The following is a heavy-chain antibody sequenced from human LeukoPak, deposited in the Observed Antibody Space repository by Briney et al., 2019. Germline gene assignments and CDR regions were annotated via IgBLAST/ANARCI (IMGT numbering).Heavy chain of an antibody. CDR2: IYSGGST. Sequence: GGSLRLSCAASGFIVSSNYMSWVRQAPGKGLEWVSVIYSGGSTYYADSVKGRFTISRDNARNSLYLQMNSLRAEDTAVYYCARDIRSHTAMVWGSEGPDYWGQGTLVTVSS. J-gene: IGHJ4*02. D-gene: IGHD5-18*01. CDR3: ARDIRSHTAMVWGSEGPDY. V-gene: IGHV3-53*01. CDR1: GFIVSSNY.